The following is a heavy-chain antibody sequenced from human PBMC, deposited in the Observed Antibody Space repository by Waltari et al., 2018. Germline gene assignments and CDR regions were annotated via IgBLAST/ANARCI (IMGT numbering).Heavy chain of an antibody. CDR3: ARDPTAATHPIYFDY. CDR2: IYPGDSDT. J-gene: IGHJ4*02. V-gene: IGHV5-51*01. Sequence: EVQLVQSGAEVKKPGESLKISCKGSGYSFTSYWIGWVRQMPGKGLEWMGIIYPGDSDTRYSPSFQGQVTISADKSSSTAYLQWSSLKASDTAMYYCARDPTAATHPIYFDYWGQGTLVTVSS. D-gene: IGHD2-15*01. CDR1: GYSFTSYW.